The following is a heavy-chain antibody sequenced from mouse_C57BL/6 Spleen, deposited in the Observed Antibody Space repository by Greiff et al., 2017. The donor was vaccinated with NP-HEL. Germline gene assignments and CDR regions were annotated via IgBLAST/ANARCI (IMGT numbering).Heavy chain of an antibody. CDR2: INPNNGGT. V-gene: IGHV1-18*01. Sequence: EVQLQQSGPELVKPGASVKIPCKASGYTFTDYNMDWVKQSHGKSLEWIGDINPNNGGTSYNQKFKGKATLTVDKSSSTAYMELRSLTSEDTAVYYCARSFYGYYAMDYWGQGTSVTVSS. CDR1: GYTFTDYN. J-gene: IGHJ4*01. CDR3: ARSFYGYYAMDY. D-gene: IGHD2-10*01.